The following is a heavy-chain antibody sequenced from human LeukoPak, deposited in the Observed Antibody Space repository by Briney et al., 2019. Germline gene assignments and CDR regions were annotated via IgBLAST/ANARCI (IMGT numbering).Heavy chain of an antibody. V-gene: IGHV4-39*07. D-gene: IGHD3-22*01. CDR1: AYSISSSSYY. CDR2: IYYSGST. CDR3: ARDQDYYDSSAFDY. Sequence: MPSETLSLTCTVPAYSISSSSYYWGWIRQPPGKGLEWIGSIYYSGSTYYNPSLKSRVTISVDTSKNQFSLKLSSVTAADTAVYYCARDQDYYDSSAFDYWGQGTLVTVSS. J-gene: IGHJ4*02.